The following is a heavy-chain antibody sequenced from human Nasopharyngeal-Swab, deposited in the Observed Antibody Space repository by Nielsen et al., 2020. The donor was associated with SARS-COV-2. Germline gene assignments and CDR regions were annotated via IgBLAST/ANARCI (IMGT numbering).Heavy chain of an antibody. D-gene: IGHD5-18*01. CDR2: ISYDGSNK. CDR1: GFTFSSYG. V-gene: IGHV3-30*18. CDR3: AEDWGYKSDYYYYMDV. J-gene: IGHJ6*03. Sequence: GGSLRLSCAASGFTFSSYGMHWVRQAPGKGLEWVAVISYDGSNKYYADSVKGRFTISRDNSKNTLYLQMNSLRAEDTAVYYCAEDWGYKSDYYYYMDVWGKGTTVTVSS.